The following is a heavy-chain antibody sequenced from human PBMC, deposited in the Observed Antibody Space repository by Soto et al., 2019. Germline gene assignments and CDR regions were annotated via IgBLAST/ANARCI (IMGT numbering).Heavy chain of an antibody. CDR1: GFTFSSYD. J-gene: IGHJ6*02. D-gene: IGHD3-10*01. V-gene: IGHV3-13*01. CDR2: IGTAGDT. Sequence: GGSLRLSCAASGFTFSSYDMHWVRQATGKGLEWVSAIGTAGDTYYPGSVKGRFTISRENAKNSLYLQMNSLRAEDTAVYYCARDRGVITMVRGNYYYGMDVWGQGTTVTVSS. CDR3: ARDRGVITMVRGNYYYGMDV.